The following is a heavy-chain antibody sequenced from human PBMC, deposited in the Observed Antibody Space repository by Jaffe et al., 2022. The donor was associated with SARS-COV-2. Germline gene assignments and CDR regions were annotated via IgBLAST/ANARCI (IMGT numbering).Heavy chain of an antibody. D-gene: IGHD6-19*01. CDR1: GFSFSRYT. CDR2: INHNGDST. J-gene: IGHJ6*02. CDR3: AKERTAVAGMDV. V-gene: IGHV3-23*01. Sequence: EVQLLESGGGLVQSGRSLRLSCAASGFSFSRYTINWVRQAPGRGLEWVSAINHNGDSTFYADSVKGRFTISRDNSKSTLYLQMNSLRAEDTAVYYCAKERTAVAGMDVWGQGTTVIVSS.